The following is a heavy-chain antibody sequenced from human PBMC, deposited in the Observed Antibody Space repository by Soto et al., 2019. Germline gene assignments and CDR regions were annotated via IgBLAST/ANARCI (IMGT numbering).Heavy chain of an antibody. D-gene: IGHD6-19*01. CDR1: GGCVNSGDNY. CDR3: ERGKLTPPLGVYRSGCTYCYNRLDG. CDR2: IFNSWSP. V-gene: IGHV4-31*03. Sequence: PSETLSLTCTVAGGCVNSGDNYWSWIRQHPGNCLEWIGNIFNSWSPYYNPSLRSRGVISVDTARNQLSLKINSVTCADTAVYFCERGKLTPPLGVYRSGCTYCYNRLDGCHQVTT. J-gene: IGHJ6*02.